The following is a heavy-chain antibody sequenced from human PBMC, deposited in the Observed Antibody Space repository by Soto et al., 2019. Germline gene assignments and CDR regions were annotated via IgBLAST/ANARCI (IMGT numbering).Heavy chain of an antibody. D-gene: IGHD3-22*01. V-gene: IGHV4-30-2*01. CDR3: AGSGYYHKSGMDV. CDR1: GGSISSGGYS. Sequence: QLQLQESGSGLVKPSQTLSLTCAVSGGSISSGGYSWSWIRQPPGKGLEWIGYIYHSGSTYYNPSRKSRVTIPVGRSKNQCCMKRSSVTAADTAVDYWAGSGYYHKSGMDVWGQGTTVTVSS. J-gene: IGHJ6*02. CDR2: IYHSGST.